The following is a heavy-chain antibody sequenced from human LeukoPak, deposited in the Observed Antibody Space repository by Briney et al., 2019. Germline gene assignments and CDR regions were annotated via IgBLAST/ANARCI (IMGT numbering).Heavy chain of an antibody. Sequence: GSLILSCAASGFTFSSYSMNWVRQAPGKGLEWVSSISSSSSYIYYADSVKGRFTISRDNAKNSLYLQMNSLRAEDTAVYYCARDADCSSTSCYRGPGYYYGMDVWGQGTTVTVSS. CDR1: GFTFSSYS. V-gene: IGHV3-21*01. J-gene: IGHJ6*02. D-gene: IGHD2-2*02. CDR3: ARDADCSSTSCYRGPGYYYGMDV. CDR2: ISSSSSYI.